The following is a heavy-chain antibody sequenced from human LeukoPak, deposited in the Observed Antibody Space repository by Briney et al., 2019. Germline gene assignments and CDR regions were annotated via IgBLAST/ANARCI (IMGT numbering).Heavy chain of an antibody. CDR1: GFTFSSYA. D-gene: IGHD3-3*01. J-gene: IGHJ4*02. CDR3: AKVCDGCGAPRLWSGYYTRSFDY. V-gene: IGHV3-23*01. Sequence: GGSLRLSCAASGFTFSSYAMSWVRQAPGKGLEWVSAISGSGGSTYYADSVKGRFTISRDNSKNTLYLQMNSLRAEDTAVYYCAKVCDGCGAPRLWSGYYTRSFDYWGQGTLVTVSS. CDR2: ISGSGGST.